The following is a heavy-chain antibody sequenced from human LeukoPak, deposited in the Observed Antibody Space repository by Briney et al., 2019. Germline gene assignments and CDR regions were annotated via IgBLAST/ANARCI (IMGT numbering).Heavy chain of an antibody. Sequence: PSETLSLTCTVSGGSISSYYWSWIRQPAGKGLEWIGRIYTSGTTNYNPSLKSRVTMSVDTSKNQFSLKLSSVTAADTAVYYCARDPITIFGVVISNWFDPWGQGTLVTVSS. CDR3: ARDPITIFGVVISNWFDP. J-gene: IGHJ5*02. V-gene: IGHV4-4*07. D-gene: IGHD3-3*01. CDR1: GGSISSYY. CDR2: IYTSGTT.